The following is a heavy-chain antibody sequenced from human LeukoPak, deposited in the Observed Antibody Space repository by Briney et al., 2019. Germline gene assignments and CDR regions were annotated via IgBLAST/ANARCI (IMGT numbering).Heavy chain of an antibody. CDR1: GGSIISSNW. CDR2: IYHSANT. CDR3: ARIRGNNGSGTQWYFDL. V-gene: IGHV4-4*02. Sequence: SGTLSLTCAVSGGSIISSNWWSWVRQPPGKGLEWIGEIYHSANTNYNPSLKSRVTISVDKSKNQFSLKLSSVTAADTAVYYCARIRGNNGSGTQWYFDLWGRGTLVTVSS. J-gene: IGHJ2*01. D-gene: IGHD3-10*01.